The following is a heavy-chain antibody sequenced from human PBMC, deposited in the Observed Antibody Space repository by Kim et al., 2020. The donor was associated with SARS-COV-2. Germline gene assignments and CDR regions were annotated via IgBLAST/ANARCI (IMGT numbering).Heavy chain of an antibody. Sequence: YNPSLKSRVTISVDPSKNQFSLKLSSVTAADTAVYYCARGYQLLYRWFDPWGQGTLVTVSS. V-gene: IGHV4-34*01. CDR3: ARGYQLLYRWFDP. D-gene: IGHD2-2*02. J-gene: IGHJ5*02.